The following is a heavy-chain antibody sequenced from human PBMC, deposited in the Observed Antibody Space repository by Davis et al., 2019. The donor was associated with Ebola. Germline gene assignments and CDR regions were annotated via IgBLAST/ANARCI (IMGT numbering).Heavy chain of an antibody. CDR2: IRYDGTDK. J-gene: IGHJ4*02. D-gene: IGHD6-13*01. CDR3: AKKIRSSSWEE. V-gene: IGHV3-30*02. CDR1: GFIFSSCG. Sequence: GGSLRLSCAAAGFIFSSCGMHWVRQAPGKGLEWVAFIRYDGTDKYYAESVKGRFTISRDNSKNTLYLQMNSLRAEDTAVYYCAKKIRSSSWEEWGQGTLVTVSS.